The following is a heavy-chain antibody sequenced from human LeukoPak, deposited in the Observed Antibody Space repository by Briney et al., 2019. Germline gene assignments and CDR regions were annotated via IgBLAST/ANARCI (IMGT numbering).Heavy chain of an antibody. V-gene: IGHV3-7*01. D-gene: IGHD1-26*01. CDR3: ARWDSGSYYGSGD. CDR2: VKQDGSEE. CDR1: GFTLSVYW. Sequence: GGSLRLSCAASGFTLSVYWMTWVRQAPGKGLEWVANVKQDGSEEYYVDSVKGRFTISRDNAKNSLYLQMNSLRVEDTALYYCARWDSGSYYGSGDWGRGTLVTVS. J-gene: IGHJ4*02.